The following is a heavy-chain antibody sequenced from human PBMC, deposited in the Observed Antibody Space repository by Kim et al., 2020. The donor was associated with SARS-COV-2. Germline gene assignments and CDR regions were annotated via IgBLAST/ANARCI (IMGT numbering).Heavy chain of an antibody. CDR2: IYYSGST. Sequence: SETLSLTCTVSGGSISSSSYYWGWIRQPPGKGLEWIGSIYYSGSTYYNPSLKSRVTISVDTSKNQFSLKLSSVTAADTAVYYCARVGERGYSYGPFDYWGQGTLVTVSS. V-gene: IGHV4-39*01. CDR1: GGSISSSSYY. D-gene: IGHD5-18*01. J-gene: IGHJ4*02. CDR3: ARVGERGYSYGPFDY.